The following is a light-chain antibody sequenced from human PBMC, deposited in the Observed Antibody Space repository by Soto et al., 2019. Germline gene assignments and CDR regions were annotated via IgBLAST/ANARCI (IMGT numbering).Light chain of an antibody. J-gene: IGKJ2*01. CDR1: QSVSSNY. Sequence: EIVLTQSPGTLSLSPGERATLSCRASQSVSSNYLAWYQQKAGQAPRLLIYNASSRATGIPDRFSGSGSGTDFTLTISRLEPEDFAVYYCQQYGSSPYTFGQGTKLDI. V-gene: IGKV3-20*01. CDR2: NAS. CDR3: QQYGSSPYT.